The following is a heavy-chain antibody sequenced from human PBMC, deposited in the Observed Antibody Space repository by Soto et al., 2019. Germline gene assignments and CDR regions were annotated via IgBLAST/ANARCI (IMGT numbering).Heavy chain of an antibody. CDR3: ARSGGLDRDFNY. CDR2: IIPMFDTP. V-gene: IGHV1-69*12. Sequence: QVQLVQSAAEVKKPESSVKVSCKASGGTFSSDSFSWVRQDPGQGLEWMGGIIPMFDTPMYEQKFEDRVKITADESISTAYTQLSSLRSRDTAVYYCARSGGLDRDFNYWGQGSLVTVYS. D-gene: IGHD2-15*01. J-gene: IGHJ4*02. CDR1: GGTFSSDS.